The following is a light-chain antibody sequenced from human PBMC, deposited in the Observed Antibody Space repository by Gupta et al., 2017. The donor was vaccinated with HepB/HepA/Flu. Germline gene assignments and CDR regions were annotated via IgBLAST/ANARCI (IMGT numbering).Light chain of an antibody. CDR1: SSDVCRYNY. J-gene: IGLJ3*02. V-gene: IGLV2-14*03. Sequence: QSSLTQPASVSGSPGPSSTISCPGTSSDVCRYNYVSWYQQYPGKAPKLIIYDVSSRPSGVSNCVSVSKSGNTASLTISGLQAEDEADYYCHSYTIRSTLDVFGGGTKLTVL. CDR3: HSYTIRSTLDV. CDR2: DVS.